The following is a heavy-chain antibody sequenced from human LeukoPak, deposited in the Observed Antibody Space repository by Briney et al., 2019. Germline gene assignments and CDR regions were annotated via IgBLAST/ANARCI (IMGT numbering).Heavy chain of an antibody. J-gene: IGHJ5*02. CDR3: ARDTDRLLLWFGELLPYNWFDP. D-gene: IGHD3-10*01. CDR1: GYTFTSYD. Sequence: LGASVKVSCKASGYTFTSYDINWVRQATGQGLEWMGWMNPNSGNTGYAQKFQGRVTITRNTSISTAYMELSSLRSEDTAVYYCARDTDRLLLWFGELLPYNWFDPWGQGTLVTVSS. V-gene: IGHV1-8*03. CDR2: MNPNSGNT.